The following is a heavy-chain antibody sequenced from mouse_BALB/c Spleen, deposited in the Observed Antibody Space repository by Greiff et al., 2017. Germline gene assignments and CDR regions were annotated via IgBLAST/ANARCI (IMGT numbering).Heavy chain of an antibody. CDR2: INPSTGYT. CDR3: ASWGGYFDV. CDR1: GYTFTSYW. Sequence: QVQLKESGPELVKPGASVKMSCKASGYTFTSYWMHWVKQRPGQGLEWIGYINPSTGYTEYNQKFKDKATLTADKSSSTAYMQLSSLTSEDSAVYYCASWGGYFDVWGAGTTVTVSS. D-gene: IGHD4-1*01. J-gene: IGHJ1*01. V-gene: IGHV1-7*01.